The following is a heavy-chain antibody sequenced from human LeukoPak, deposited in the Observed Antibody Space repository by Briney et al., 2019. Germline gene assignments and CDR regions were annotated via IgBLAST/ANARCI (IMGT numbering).Heavy chain of an antibody. CDR2: INHSGST. Sequence: SETLSLTCAVYGGSFSGYYWSWIRQPPGKGQEWIGEINHSGSTNYNPSLKSRVTISVDTSKNQFSLKLSPVTAADTAVYYFARGARGFRTVVVPAAIPYFDYWGQGTLVTVSS. V-gene: IGHV4-34*01. J-gene: IGHJ4*02. D-gene: IGHD2-2*01. CDR1: GGSFSGYY. CDR3: ARGARGFRTVVVPAAIPYFDY.